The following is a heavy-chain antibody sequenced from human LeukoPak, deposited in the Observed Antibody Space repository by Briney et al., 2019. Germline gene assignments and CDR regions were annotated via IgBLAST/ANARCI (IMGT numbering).Heavy chain of an antibody. Sequence: GGSLRLSCAASGFTFSSYSMNWVRQAPGKGLEWVSSISSSSSYIYYADSVKGRFTISRDNAKNSLYLQMNSLRAEDTAVYYCARDRAYGNYPPGAFDIWGQGTMVTVSS. CDR2: ISSSSSYI. D-gene: IGHD4-11*01. J-gene: IGHJ3*02. V-gene: IGHV3-21*01. CDR1: GFTFSSYS. CDR3: ARDRAYGNYPPGAFDI.